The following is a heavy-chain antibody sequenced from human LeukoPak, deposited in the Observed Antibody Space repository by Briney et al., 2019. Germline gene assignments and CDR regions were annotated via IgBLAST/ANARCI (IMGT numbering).Heavy chain of an antibody. CDR1: GFTFSDYY. D-gene: IGHD3-22*01. CDR3: ARDPRYYYDSSGYYA. J-gene: IGHJ5*02. CDR2: ISSSGSTI. V-gene: IGHV3-11*01. Sequence: GGSLRLSCAASGFTFSDYYMSWIRQAPGKGLEWVSYISSSGSTIYYADSVKGRFTISRDNAKNSLYLQMNGLRADDTAVYYCARDPRYYYDSSGYYAWGQGTLVTVSS.